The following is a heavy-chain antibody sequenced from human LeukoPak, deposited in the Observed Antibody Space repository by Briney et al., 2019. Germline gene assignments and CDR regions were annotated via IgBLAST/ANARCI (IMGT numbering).Heavy chain of an antibody. CDR1: GFTFSRDA. J-gene: IGHJ4*02. CDR2: ISYDGSNK. CDR3: ARDTPPGVTMFDY. V-gene: IGHV3-30-3*01. Sequence: PGGSLRLSCVVSGFTFSRDAMHWVRKAPGKGLEWVAGISYDGSNKDYADSVKDRFSISRDNSKNTLYLQMNSLRAEDTAVYYCARDTPPGVTMFDYWGQGTLVTVSS. D-gene: IGHD3-10*01.